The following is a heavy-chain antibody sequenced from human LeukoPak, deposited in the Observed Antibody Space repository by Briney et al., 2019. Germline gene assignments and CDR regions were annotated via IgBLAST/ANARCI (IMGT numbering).Heavy chain of an antibody. CDR3: AREASYDAFDI. CDR2: IYYSGST. D-gene: IGHD2-2*01. V-gene: IGHV4-59*12. Sequence: PSETLSLTCTVSGGSISSYYWSWIRQPPGKGLEWIGYIYYSGSTNYNPSLKSRVTISVDTSKNQFSLKLRSVTAADTAVYYCAREASYDAFDIWGQGTMVTVSS. J-gene: IGHJ3*02. CDR1: GGSISSYY.